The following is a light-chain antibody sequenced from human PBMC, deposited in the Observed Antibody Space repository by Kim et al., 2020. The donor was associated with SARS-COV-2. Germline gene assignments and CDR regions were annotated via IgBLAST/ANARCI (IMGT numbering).Light chain of an antibody. Sequence: VAPGQTASITCSGDKVGNKYACWYQQKPGQSPVLVIYQDYKRPSGVPERFSGSNSGNTVTLTISETQALDEGDYYCQAWDSNTVLFGGGTQLTVL. CDR3: QAWDSNTVL. J-gene: IGLJ2*01. CDR2: QDY. CDR1: KVGNKY. V-gene: IGLV3-1*01.